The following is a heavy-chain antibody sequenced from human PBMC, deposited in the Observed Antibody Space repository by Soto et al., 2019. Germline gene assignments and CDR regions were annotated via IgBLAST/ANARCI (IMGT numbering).Heavy chain of an antibody. Sequence: QVQLVQSGAEVKKPGASVKVSCKASGYTFTSYAMHWVRQAPGQRLEWMGWINAGNGNTKYSQKFQGSVTITRDTSASTAYRELSSLRSEDTAVYYCARGPGGPDGPGDYWVQGTLVTVSS. J-gene: IGHJ4*02. CDR3: ARGPGGPDGPGDY. CDR1: GYTFTSYA. CDR2: INAGNGNT. V-gene: IGHV1-3*01. D-gene: IGHD2-15*01.